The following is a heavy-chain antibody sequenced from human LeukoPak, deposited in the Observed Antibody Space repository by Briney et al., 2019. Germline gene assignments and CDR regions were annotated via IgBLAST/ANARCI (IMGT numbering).Heavy chain of an antibody. V-gene: IGHV3-66*02. CDR3: ARSPDYGDYYYYMDV. J-gene: IGHJ6*03. CDR2: IYSGGST. D-gene: IGHD4-17*01. CDR1: GFTFSSNY. Sequence: GGSLRLSCAASGFTFSSNYMSWVRQAPGKGLEWVSVIYSGGSTYYADSVKGRFTISRDNSKNTLYLQMNSLRAEDTAVYYCARSPDYGDYYYYMDVWGKGTTVTVSS.